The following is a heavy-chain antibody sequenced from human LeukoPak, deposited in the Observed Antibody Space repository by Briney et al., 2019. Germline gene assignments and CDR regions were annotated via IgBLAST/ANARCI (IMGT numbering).Heavy chain of an antibody. CDR1: GGSISSHY. Sequence: SETLSLTCTVSGGSISSHYWSWIRQPPGKGLEWIGYINYSGSTNYNPPLKSRVTISVDTSKNQFSLKLSSVTAADTAVYYCARGFEFWGQGTLVTVSS. J-gene: IGHJ4*02. D-gene: IGHD3-10*01. CDR3: ARGFEF. CDR2: INYSGST. V-gene: IGHV4-59*11.